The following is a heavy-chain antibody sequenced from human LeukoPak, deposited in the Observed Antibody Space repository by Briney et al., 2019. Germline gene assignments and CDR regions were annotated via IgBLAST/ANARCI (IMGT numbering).Heavy chain of an antibody. CDR1: GFFFSDFY. Sequence: GGSLRLSCTASGFFFSDFYMSWIRQVPGKEMEWLSSISSSGGITYYADSVKGRFTVSRDNAKNSLYLQMNSLRAEDTAVYYCARMVAAFYYFDYWGQGTLVTVSS. V-gene: IGHV3-11*01. CDR3: ARMVAAFYYFDY. J-gene: IGHJ4*02. D-gene: IGHD2-15*01. CDR2: ISSSGGIT.